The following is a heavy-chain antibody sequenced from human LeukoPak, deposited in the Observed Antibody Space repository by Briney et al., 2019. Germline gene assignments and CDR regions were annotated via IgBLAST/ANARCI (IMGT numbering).Heavy chain of an antibody. CDR2: IYYSGST. CDR3: ASLSLWFGELSHWFDP. D-gene: IGHD3-10*01. V-gene: IGHV4-39*01. Sequence: PSETLSLTCTVSGGSISSSSYYWGWIRQPPGNGLEWIGSIYYSGSTYYNPSLKSRVTISVDTSKNQFSLKLSSVTAADTAVYYCASLSLWFGELSHWFDPWGQGTLVTVSS. J-gene: IGHJ5*02. CDR1: GGSISSSSYY.